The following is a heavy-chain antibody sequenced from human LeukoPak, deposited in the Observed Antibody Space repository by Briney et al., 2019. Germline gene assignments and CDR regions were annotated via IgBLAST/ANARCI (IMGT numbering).Heavy chain of an antibody. CDR3: ARGLAAAGRTIPLDH. CDR2: INPSGGST. D-gene: IGHD6-13*01. J-gene: IGHJ4*02. CDR1: GYTFTGYY. V-gene: IGHV1-46*01. Sequence: ASVKVSCKASGYTFTGYYMHWVRQAPGQGLEWMGIINPSGGSTSYAQKFQGRVTMTRDTSTSTVYMELSSLRSEDTAVYYCARGLAAAGRTIPLDHWGQGTLVTVSS.